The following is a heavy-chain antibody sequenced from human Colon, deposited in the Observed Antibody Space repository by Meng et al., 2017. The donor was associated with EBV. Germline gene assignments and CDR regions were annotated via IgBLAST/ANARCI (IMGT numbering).Heavy chain of an antibody. D-gene: IGHD3-10*01. CDR3: ARDQIGGDGWFDP. CDR2: IFYTGST. Sequence: QGQLQGSGPGLVKPSQTLSLTCAVSGGSITSGCYYWTWIRQPPGKGLEWIGYIFYTGSTYYNPSLKSRVTISLDTSKNQFSLKLSSVTAADTAVYYCARDQIGGDGWFDPWGRGTLVTVSS. V-gene: IGHV4-30-4*01. CDR1: GGSITSGCYY. J-gene: IGHJ5*02.